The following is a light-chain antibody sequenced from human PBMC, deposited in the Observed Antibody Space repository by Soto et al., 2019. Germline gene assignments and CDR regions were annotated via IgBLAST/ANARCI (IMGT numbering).Light chain of an antibody. V-gene: IGLV4-69*01. CDR2: LNSDGSH. J-gene: IGLJ3*02. CDR1: SGLSTYA. Sequence: QAVLTQSPSASASLGASVKLTCTLSSGLSTYAIAWHQQQPEKGPRYLMKLNSDGSHSKGDGIPDRFSGSSSGAERYLTISSLQSEDEADYYCQTWGTGLWVFGGGTKVTVL. CDR3: QTWGTGLWV.